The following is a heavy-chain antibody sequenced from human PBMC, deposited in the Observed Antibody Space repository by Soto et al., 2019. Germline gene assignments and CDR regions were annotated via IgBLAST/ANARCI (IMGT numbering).Heavy chain of an antibody. CDR3: VRESGDFWSGYKFVDYYYYYMDV. CDR1: GFTFSSYS. D-gene: IGHD3-3*01. Sequence: GGSLRLSCAASGFTFSSYSMNWVRQAPGKGLEWVSSISSSSSYIYYADSVKGRFTISRDNAKNLLYLQMNSLRAEDTAVYYCVRESGDFWSGYKFVDYYYYYMDVWGKGTTVTVSS. CDR2: ISSSSSYI. J-gene: IGHJ6*03. V-gene: IGHV3-21*01.